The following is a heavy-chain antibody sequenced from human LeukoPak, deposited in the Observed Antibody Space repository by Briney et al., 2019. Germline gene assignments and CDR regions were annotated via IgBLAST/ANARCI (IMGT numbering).Heavy chain of an antibody. Sequence: SETLSLTCAVSGGSFSGYYWTWIRQPPGKGLEWIGEINHSGSANYSPSLMSRVTISSDTSENRFSLKLTSVTAADTAVYYCAKYVSTGWFDPWGQGTLVTVSS. CDR1: GGSFSGYY. CDR2: INHSGSA. J-gene: IGHJ5*02. CDR3: AKYVSTGWFDP. D-gene: IGHD5/OR15-5a*01. V-gene: IGHV4-34*01.